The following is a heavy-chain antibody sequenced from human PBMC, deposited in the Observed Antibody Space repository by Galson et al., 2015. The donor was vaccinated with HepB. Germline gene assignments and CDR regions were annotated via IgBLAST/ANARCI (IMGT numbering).Heavy chain of an antibody. V-gene: IGHV3-74*01. Sequence: SLRLSCAASGFSFSSYWMHWVRQVPGKGLVWVSRINYDGSSTNYADSVKGRFTISRDNAKNTLFLQMNSLRAEDTAVYYCGRDRFVGQWLVPLDCWGQGTLVTVSS. CDR3: GRDRFVGQWLVPLDC. CDR2: INYDGSST. J-gene: IGHJ4*02. CDR1: GFSFSSYW. D-gene: IGHD6-19*01.